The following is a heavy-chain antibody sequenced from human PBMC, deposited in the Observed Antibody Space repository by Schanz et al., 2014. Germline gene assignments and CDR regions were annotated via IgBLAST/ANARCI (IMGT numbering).Heavy chain of an antibody. V-gene: IGHV3-48*01. CDR2: ISFSGNTI. D-gene: IGHD3-16*01. J-gene: IGHJ5*02. CDR3: ASDYNYFETEAP. CDR1: GLIFSTYT. Sequence: EVQLVESGGGLVRPGGSLRLSCTTSGLIFSTYTLNWVRQAPGKGLEWISYISFSGNTIYYADSVKGRFTISRDNAKNSVFLQMNRLRAEDTAVYYCASDYNYFETEAPWGQGTLVTVSS.